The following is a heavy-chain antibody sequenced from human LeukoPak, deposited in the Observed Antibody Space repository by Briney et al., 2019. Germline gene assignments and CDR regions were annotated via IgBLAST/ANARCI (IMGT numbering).Heavy chain of an antibody. Sequence: GGSLRLSCAASGFTFSSSAMNWVRQAPGKGLEWVSAISGSGGSTYYADSVKGRFTISRDNSKNTLYLQMNSLRAEDTAVYFCAKSRSGSANWALQIFDNWGQGTLVTVSS. CDR2: ISGSGGST. J-gene: IGHJ4*02. CDR1: GFTFSSSA. V-gene: IGHV3-23*01. D-gene: IGHD1-1*01. CDR3: AKSRSGSANWALQIFDN.